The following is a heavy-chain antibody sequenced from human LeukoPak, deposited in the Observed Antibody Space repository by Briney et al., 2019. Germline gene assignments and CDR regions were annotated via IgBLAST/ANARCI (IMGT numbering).Heavy chain of an antibody. V-gene: IGHV3-11*01. Sequence: GGSLRLSCAASGLTFSDYYMSWIRQAPGKGLEWVSYISSSGSTVYYADSVKGRFTISRDNAKNSLYLQMNSLRAEDTAVYYCASVDTAMVGDYWGQGTLVTVSS. D-gene: IGHD5-18*01. CDR3: ASVDTAMVGDY. J-gene: IGHJ4*02. CDR1: GLTFSDYY. CDR2: ISSSGSTV.